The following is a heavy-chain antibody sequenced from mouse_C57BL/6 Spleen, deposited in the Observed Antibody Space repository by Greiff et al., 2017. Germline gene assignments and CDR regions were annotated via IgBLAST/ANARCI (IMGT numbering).Heavy chain of an antibody. D-gene: IGHD2-1*01. J-gene: IGHJ3*01. CDR3: ARQDGNYDGFAY. V-gene: IGHV5-15*01. Sequence: VPGVESGGGLVQPGGSLKLFCAASGFTFSDYGMAWVRQASREGPEWVAFLSNLAYRIYYADTVKGRFTISRENAKNTLYLEMSSLRSEDTAMYYCARQDGNYDGFAYWGQGTLVTVSA. CDR2: LSNLAYRI. CDR1: GFTFSDYG.